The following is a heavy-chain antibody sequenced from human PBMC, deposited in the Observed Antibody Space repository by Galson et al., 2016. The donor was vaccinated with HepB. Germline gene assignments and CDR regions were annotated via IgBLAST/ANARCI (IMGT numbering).Heavy chain of an antibody. J-gene: IGHJ6*02. D-gene: IGHD3-16*01. CDR1: GFTFSSYI. Sequence: SLRLSCAGSGFTFSSYIMSWVRQAPGKGLEWVSSISSSSDYIYYSDSVRGRVTISRDNARNSLYLRMDSLRAEDTAVYFCSRGGGMYYSMDVWGQGTAVTV. CDR3: SRGGGMYYSMDV. V-gene: IGHV3-21*01. CDR2: ISSSSDYI.